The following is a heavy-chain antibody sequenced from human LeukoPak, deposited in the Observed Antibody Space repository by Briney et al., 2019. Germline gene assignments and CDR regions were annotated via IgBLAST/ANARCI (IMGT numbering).Heavy chain of an antibody. CDR1: GYTFTSYA. V-gene: IGHV7-4-1*02. D-gene: IGHD6-19*01. CDR3: ARRYIAVAGTSSWINWFDP. CDR2: INTNTGNP. J-gene: IGHJ5*02. Sequence: ASVKVSCKASGYTFTSYAMNWVRQAPGQGLEWMGWINTNTGNPTYAQGFTGRFVFSLDTSVSTAYLQISSLKAEDTAVYYCARRYIAVAGTSSWINWFDPWGQGTLVTVSS.